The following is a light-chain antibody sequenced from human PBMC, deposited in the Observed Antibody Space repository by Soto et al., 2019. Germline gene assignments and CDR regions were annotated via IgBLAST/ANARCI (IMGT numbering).Light chain of an antibody. J-gene: IGLJ1*01. CDR1: SSNIGNYY. CDR2: ASD. CDR3: GSCDGRLNTYV. V-gene: IGLV1-51*01. Sequence: QSVLTQPPSVSAAPGQKVTISCSGGSSNIGNYYVSWYQQLPGVAPKLLIFASDKRPSGIPDRFSGSQSGASGTLDITGLQTGDEADYSFGSCDGRLNTYVFGTGPKLTVL.